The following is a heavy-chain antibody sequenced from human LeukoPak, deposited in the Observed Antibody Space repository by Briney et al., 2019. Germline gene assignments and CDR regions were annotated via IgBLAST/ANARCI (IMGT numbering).Heavy chain of an antibody. D-gene: IGHD3-10*01. CDR1: GGSISSGGYS. CDR2: IYHSGST. CDR3: ARGAGNFDL. V-gene: IGHV4-30-2*01. Sequence: PSETLSLTCAVSGGSISSGGYSWSWIRQPPAKGLEWIGYIYHSGSTYHNPSLKSRVTISVDRSKNQFSLKLSSVTAADTAVYYCARGAGNFDLWGRGTLVTVSS. J-gene: IGHJ2*01.